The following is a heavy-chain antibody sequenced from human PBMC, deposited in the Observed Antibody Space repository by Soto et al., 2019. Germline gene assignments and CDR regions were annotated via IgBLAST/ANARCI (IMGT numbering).Heavy chain of an antibody. D-gene: IGHD1-1*01. Sequence: GGYLRLSCAASGFTFSSYAMHWVRQAPGKGLEWVAVISYDGSNKYYADSVKGRFTISRDNSKNTLYLQMNSLRAEDTAVYYCARDRYNWPPFDYWGQKTLVSVSS. CDR3: ARDRYNWPPFDY. CDR1: GFTFSSYA. V-gene: IGHV3-30-3*01. J-gene: IGHJ4*02. CDR2: ISYDGSNK.